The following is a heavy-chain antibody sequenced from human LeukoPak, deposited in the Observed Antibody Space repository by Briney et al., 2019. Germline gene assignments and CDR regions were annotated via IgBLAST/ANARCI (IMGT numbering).Heavy chain of an antibody. CDR2: TSGSGGTT. J-gene: IGHJ4*02. CDR1: GFTFNTFA. Sequence: GSLRLSCAASGFTFNTFAMSWVRQAPEKGLEWVSGTSGSGGTTYYADSVKGRFTISRDNSKSTLYLQMNSLRAEDTAVCHCAKSIVGTFRGFDYWGQGTLVTVSS. CDR3: AKSIVGTFRGFDY. D-gene: IGHD1-26*01. V-gene: IGHV3-23*01.